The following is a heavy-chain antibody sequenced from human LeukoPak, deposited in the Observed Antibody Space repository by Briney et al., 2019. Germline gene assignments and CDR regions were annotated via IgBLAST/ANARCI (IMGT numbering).Heavy chain of an antibody. Sequence: SETLSLTCTVSGGSISSYYWSWIRQPPGKGLEWIGYIYCSGSTNYNPSLKSRVTISVDTSKNQFSLKLSSVTAADTAVYYCARSPPRPSNWFDPCGQRTLVTVSS. CDR2: IYCSGST. CDR1: GGSISSYY. J-gene: IGHJ5*02. V-gene: IGHV4-59*01. CDR3: ARSPPRPSNWFDP.